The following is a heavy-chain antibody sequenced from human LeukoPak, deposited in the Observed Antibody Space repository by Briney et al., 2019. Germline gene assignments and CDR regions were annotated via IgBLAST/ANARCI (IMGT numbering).Heavy chain of an antibody. D-gene: IGHD6-13*01. CDR3: ARSDGIATAGPFDY. CDR1: GFTFSSYA. Sequence: GGSLRLSCAASGFTFSSYAMSWVRQAPGKGLEWVSVIYGGGSTYYADSVKGRFTISRDNSKNTLYLQMNTLRVEDTAVYYCARSDGIATAGPFDYWGQGTLVTVS. V-gene: IGHV3-53*01. J-gene: IGHJ4*02. CDR2: IYGGGST.